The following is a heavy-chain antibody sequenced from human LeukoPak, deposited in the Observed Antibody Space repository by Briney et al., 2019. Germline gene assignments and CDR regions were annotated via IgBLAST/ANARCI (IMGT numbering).Heavy chain of an antibody. J-gene: IGHJ4*02. CDR2: IYPDDSDT. Sequence: NRGESLKISCKTSGYIFTDYWIGRVRQVPGKGLEWMGIIYPDDSDTRYSPSFQGQVTISADKSTSTAYLQWSSLKASDTAMYYCARGAPIFYYFESWGQGTLVSVSA. V-gene: IGHV5-51*01. CDR1: GYIFTDYW. CDR3: ARGAPIFYYFES.